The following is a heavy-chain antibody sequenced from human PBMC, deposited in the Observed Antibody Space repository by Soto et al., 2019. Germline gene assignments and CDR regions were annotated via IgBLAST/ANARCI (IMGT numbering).Heavy chain of an antibody. D-gene: IGHD2-21*02. CDR1: GFIFHSFT. CDR2: ISSSGTNI. Sequence: PGGSLRLSCAASGFIFHSFTMNWVRQAPGRGLEGVSSISSSGTNIYYTDSVKGRFTVSRDNAKNSLYLQMNSLRAEDRAVYYCARGLHYGGDCYSAPYYFDHWGQGTLVTVSS. V-gene: IGHV3-21*01. CDR3: ARGLHYGGDCYSAPYYFDH. J-gene: IGHJ4*02.